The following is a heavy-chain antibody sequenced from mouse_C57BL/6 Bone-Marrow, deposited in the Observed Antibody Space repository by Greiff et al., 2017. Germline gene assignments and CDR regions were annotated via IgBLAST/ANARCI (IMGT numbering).Heavy chain of an antibody. Sequence: VKLVESGPGLVAPSQSLSITCTVSGFSLTSYAISWVRQPPGKGLEWLGVIWCGGGTHYTSALKSRLSISKDNSKSQVFLKMNSLQTDDTARYYCASHYWAYWGQGTLVTVSA. CDR2: IWCGGGT. CDR1: GFSLTSYA. V-gene: IGHV2-9-1*01. D-gene: IGHD1-1*02. J-gene: IGHJ3*01. CDR3: ASHYWAY.